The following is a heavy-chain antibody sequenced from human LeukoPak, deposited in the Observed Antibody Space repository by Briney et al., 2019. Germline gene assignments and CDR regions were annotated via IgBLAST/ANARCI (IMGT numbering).Heavy chain of an antibody. Sequence: SDTLCLCCAMSGDSVTNNRIYWGWIRPPPGKGLEWIMSIHPSGSAHDNPSLKSRVTISIDTSKNDFSLKMTSVTAADTAVYYCVRQDSSSMLPLPPFDLWGRGILVIVAS. CDR3: VRQDSSSMLPLPPFDL. CDR2: IHPSGSA. V-gene: IGHV4-39*01. J-gene: IGHJ2*01. D-gene: IGHD2/OR15-2a*01. CDR1: GDSVTNNRIY.